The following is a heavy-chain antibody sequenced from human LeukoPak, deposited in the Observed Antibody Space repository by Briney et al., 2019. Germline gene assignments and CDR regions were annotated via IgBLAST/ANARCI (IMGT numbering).Heavy chain of an antibody. CDR1: GFTFRNYW. J-gene: IGHJ4*02. Sequence: GGSLRLSCAISGFTFRNYWMTWVRQAPGKGLEWVANIKQDGTEKYYVDSVKGRFTISRDNTNNSLYLQLNSLRAEDTAVYYCARDHRRIAVAGAPDYWGQGTLITVSS. D-gene: IGHD6-19*01. CDR3: ARDHRRIAVAGAPDY. V-gene: IGHV3-7*01. CDR2: IKQDGTEK.